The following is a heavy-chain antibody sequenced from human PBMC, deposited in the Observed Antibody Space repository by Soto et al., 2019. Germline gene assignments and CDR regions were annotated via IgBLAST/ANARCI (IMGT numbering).Heavy chain of an antibody. CDR3: ARDNRSGSASIFRFDP. D-gene: IGHD2-2*01. J-gene: IGHJ5*02. V-gene: IGHV4-31*03. Sequence: SETLSLTCTVSGAYISSEGYYWSWIRQFPGKGLEWIGYIYYSGSTNYNPSLRSRVTISVDTSKTRFFLKLTSVTAADTAVYFCARDNRSGSASIFRFDPWGQGSQVTVSS. CDR1: GAYISSEGYY. CDR2: IYYSGST.